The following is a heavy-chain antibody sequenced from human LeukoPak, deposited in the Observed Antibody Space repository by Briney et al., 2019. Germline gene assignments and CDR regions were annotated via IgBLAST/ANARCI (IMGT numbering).Heavy chain of an antibody. Sequence: GRSLRLSCAASGFTFSSYGMHWVRQAPGKGLEWVAVISYDGSNKYYADSVKGRFTISRDNFKNTLYLQMNSLRAEDTAVYYCAKLNDSSGWYSNYWGQGTLVTVSS. J-gene: IGHJ4*02. CDR2: ISYDGSNK. CDR1: GFTFSSYG. CDR3: AKLNDSSGWYSNY. V-gene: IGHV3-30*18. D-gene: IGHD6-19*01.